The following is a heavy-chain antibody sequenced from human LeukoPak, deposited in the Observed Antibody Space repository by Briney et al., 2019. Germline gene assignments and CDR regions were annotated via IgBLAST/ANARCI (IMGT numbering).Heavy chain of an antibody. V-gene: IGHV4-39*01. Sequence: PSETLPLTCTVSGGSISSSSYFWGWIRQPPGKGLEWIGNIYYSGSTYYNPSLKSQVTISVDTSKNQFSLKLSSVTAADTAVYYCARANRGYSYGCDYWGQGTLVTVSS. J-gene: IGHJ4*02. CDR2: IYYSGST. D-gene: IGHD5-18*01. CDR1: GGSISSSSYF. CDR3: ARANRGYSYGCDY.